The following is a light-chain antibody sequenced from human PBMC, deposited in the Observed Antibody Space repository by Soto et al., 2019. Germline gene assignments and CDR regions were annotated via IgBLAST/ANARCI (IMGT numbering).Light chain of an antibody. CDR2: AAS. J-gene: IGKJ1*01. V-gene: IGKV1-39*01. CDR3: QRSYGSPPWT. CDR1: QSISSY. Sequence: DIQMTQSPSSLPASVGDRVTITCRASQSISSYLNWYQQKPGKAPKLLIYAASTLQGGVPSRFSGSGSGTDFTLTISRLQPEDFATYYCQRSYGSPPWTFGQGTKVDIK.